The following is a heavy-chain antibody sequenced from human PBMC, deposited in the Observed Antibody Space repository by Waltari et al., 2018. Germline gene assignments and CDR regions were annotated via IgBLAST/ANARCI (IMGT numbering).Heavy chain of an antibody. CDR3: ARRDETGSYYYYGIDV. J-gene: IGHJ6*02. V-gene: IGHV1-46*04. CDR1: GSSFTSHY. D-gene: IGHD3-9*01. Sequence: QVQLVQSGAEVKKPGASVKISCRASGSSFTSHYIHWSRQDPGQGLEWMGVINPSDGSTSYDQKLQGRVTMTRDTSTSTVYMELSSLRSEDTAVYFCARRDETGSYYYYGIDVWGQGTTVTVSS. CDR2: INPSDGST.